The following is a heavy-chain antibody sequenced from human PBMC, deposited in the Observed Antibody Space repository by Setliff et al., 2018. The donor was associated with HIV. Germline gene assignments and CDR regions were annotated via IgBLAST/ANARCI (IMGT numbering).Heavy chain of an antibody. CDR1: GFAFSTYN. D-gene: IGHD3-22*01. Sequence: GGSLRLSCAASGFAFSTYNMNWVRQAPGKGLEWVSSISSSSSYMYYADSLKGRFTISLDSVKNSLYLQMNSLRAGDTAVYYCARGSTDYYYNSVYSELDHWGRGTLVTVSS. V-gene: IGHV3-21*01. J-gene: IGHJ4*02. CDR3: ARGSTDYYYNSVYSELDH. CDR2: ISSSSSYM.